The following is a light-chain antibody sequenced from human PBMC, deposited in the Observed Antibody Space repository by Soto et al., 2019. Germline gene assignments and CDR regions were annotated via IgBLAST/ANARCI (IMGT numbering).Light chain of an antibody. CDR1: QGISNY. CDR3: QQYNSYSRTWT. Sequence: DIQMTQSPSSLSASVGDRVTITCRASQGISNYLAWYQQKPGKVPKLLIYAASTLQSGVPSRFSGSGSGTEFTLTISSLQPDDFATYYCQQYNSYSRTWTFGQGTKVDI. V-gene: IGKV1-27*01. J-gene: IGKJ1*01. CDR2: AAS.